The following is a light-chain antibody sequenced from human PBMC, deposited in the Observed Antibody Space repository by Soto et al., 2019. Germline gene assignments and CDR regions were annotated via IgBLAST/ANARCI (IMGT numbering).Light chain of an antibody. Sequence: DIQMTQSPSSLSAFVGDRVTITCRASQGIGNDLGWYQQRPGKAPKRLIYSASTLQSGVPSRFSVNGSGTEFTLTITSLQLEDFAVYYCVRYNNWPEYTFGQGTKLEI. CDR1: QGIGND. V-gene: IGKV1-17*01. CDR2: SAS. CDR3: VRYNNWPEYT. J-gene: IGKJ2*01.